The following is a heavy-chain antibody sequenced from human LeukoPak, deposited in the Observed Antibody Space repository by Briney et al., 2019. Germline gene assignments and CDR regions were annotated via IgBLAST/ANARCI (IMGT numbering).Heavy chain of an antibody. CDR2: ISTGGSNI. Sequence: GGSLRLSCAASGFTFSSYEMNWVRQAPGKGLEWISYISTGGSNIYYADSMKGRLTISRDNAKNSLYLQMNSLRAEDTAVYYCARAPYSSGWYYFDYWGQGTLVTVSS. J-gene: IGHJ4*02. CDR3: ARAPYSSGWYYFDY. D-gene: IGHD6-19*01. CDR1: GFTFSSYE. V-gene: IGHV3-48*03.